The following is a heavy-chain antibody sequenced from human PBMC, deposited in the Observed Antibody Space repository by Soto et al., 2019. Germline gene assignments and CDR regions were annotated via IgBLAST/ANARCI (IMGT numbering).Heavy chain of an antibody. D-gene: IGHD3-22*01. CDR3: AKDHDSSGYSDY. Sequence: PGGSLRLSCAASGFTFSSYGMHWVRQAPGKGLERVAVISYDGSNKYYADSVKGRFTISRDNSKNTLYLQMNSLRAEDTAVYYCAKDHDSSGYSDYWGQGTLVTVSS. CDR1: GFTFSSYG. J-gene: IGHJ4*02. V-gene: IGHV3-30*18. CDR2: ISYDGSNK.